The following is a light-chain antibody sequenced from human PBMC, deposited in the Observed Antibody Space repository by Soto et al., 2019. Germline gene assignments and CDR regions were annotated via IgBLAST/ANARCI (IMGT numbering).Light chain of an antibody. CDR1: SSDIGTYNY. V-gene: IGLV2-8*01. Sequence: QSALTQPPSASGSPGQSVTISCTGTSSDIGTYNYVSWYQQHPGKAPKFMIYEVSKRPSGVPDRFSGSKSGNTASLTVSGLQAEDEADYYCSSYAGSNNVAFGGGTKLTVL. J-gene: IGLJ2*01. CDR2: EVS. CDR3: SSYAGSNNVA.